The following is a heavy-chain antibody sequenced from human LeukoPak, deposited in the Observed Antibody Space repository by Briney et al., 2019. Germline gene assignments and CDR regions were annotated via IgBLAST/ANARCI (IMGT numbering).Heavy chain of an antibody. CDR2: ISAYNGNT. Sequence: ASVKVSCKASGYTFTSYGISWVRQAPGQGLEWMGWISAYNGNTNYAQKLQGRVTITRDTSASTAYMELSSLRSEDTAVYYCARGGADSGYDSYYYYGMDVWGQGTTVTVSS. D-gene: IGHD5-12*01. V-gene: IGHV1-18*01. CDR3: ARGGADSGYDSYYYYGMDV. J-gene: IGHJ6*02. CDR1: GYTFTSYG.